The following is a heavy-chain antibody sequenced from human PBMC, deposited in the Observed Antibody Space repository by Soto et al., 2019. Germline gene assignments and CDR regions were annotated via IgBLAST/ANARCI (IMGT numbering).Heavy chain of an antibody. CDR3: GRGGYSTNLDD. V-gene: IGHV1-18*01. CDR2: ISAYNGNT. D-gene: IGHD6-13*01. Sequence: QVQLVQSGAEVKKPGASVKVSCKASGYTFTSYDISWVRQAPGQGLEWMGWISAYNGNTNYAQKLQGRGAMTTDTTTSTAYMVLRSLRSADKAVYYCGRGGYSTNLDDWGQGTMVTVSS. J-gene: IGHJ4*02. CDR1: GYTFTSYD.